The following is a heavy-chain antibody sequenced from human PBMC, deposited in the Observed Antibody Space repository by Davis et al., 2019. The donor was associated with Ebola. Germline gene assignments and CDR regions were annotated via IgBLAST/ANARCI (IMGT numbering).Heavy chain of an antibody. Sequence: LETLSLTCTVSGGSISSSSYYWGWIRQSPGKGLEWIGYMYYNGITNQNPSLKSRATISVDTSKMQFSLKLNSVAAADSAVYYCTRHDFWSGFDSWGQGALVTVSS. D-gene: IGHD3-3*01. CDR3: TRHDFWSGFDS. CDR2: MYYNGIT. V-gene: IGHV4-61*05. CDR1: GGSISSSSYY. J-gene: IGHJ4*02.